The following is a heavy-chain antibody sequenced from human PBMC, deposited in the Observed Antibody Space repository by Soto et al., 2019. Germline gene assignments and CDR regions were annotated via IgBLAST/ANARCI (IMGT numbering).Heavy chain of an antibody. CDR3: ARDITVGLPADAFDI. CDR2: IYYSGST. V-gene: IGHV4-30-4*01. J-gene: IGHJ3*02. CDR1: RGSISSGDYY. Sequence: SETLSLTCTVSRGSISSGDYYCSWIRQPPGKGLEWIGYIYYSGSTYYNPSLKSRVTISVDTSKNQFSLKLSSVTAADTAVYYCARDITVGLPADAFDIWGQGTMVTV. D-gene: IGHD3-3*01.